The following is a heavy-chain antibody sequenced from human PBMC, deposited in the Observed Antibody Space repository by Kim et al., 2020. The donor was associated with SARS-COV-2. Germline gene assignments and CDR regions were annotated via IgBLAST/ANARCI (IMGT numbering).Heavy chain of an antibody. CDR3: ARVGYSSNWYYFDY. CDR1: GYTFTSYG. V-gene: IGHV1-18*01. J-gene: IGHJ4*02. Sequence: ASVKVSCKASGYTFTSYGITWVRQAPGQGLEWMGWISAYNGNINYAQKLQGRVTMTTDTSTSTAYMELRSLRSDDTAVYYCARVGYSSNWYYFDYWGQGTLVTVSS. D-gene: IGHD6-13*01. CDR2: ISAYNGNI.